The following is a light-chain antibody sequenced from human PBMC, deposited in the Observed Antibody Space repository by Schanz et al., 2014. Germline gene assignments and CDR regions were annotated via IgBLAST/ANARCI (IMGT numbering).Light chain of an antibody. CDR1: QSVSSY. Sequence: EIVLTQSPATLSLSPGERATLSCRASQSVSSYLAWYQQNPGQAPRLLIYGASTRATGIPDRFSGSGSGTDFTLTISRLEPEDFAMYYCQQYGGSYTFGQGTKLEIK. CDR3: QQYGGSYT. J-gene: IGKJ2*01. CDR2: GAS. V-gene: IGKV3-20*01.